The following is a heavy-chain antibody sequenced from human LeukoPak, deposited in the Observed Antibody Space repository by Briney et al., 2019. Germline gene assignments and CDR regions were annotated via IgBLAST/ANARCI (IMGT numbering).Heavy chain of an antibody. V-gene: IGHV3-43*02. Sequence: PGGSLRLSCAASGFTFDDYAMHWLRQAPGKGLEWVSLISGDGGSTYYADSVKGRFTISRDNSKNSLYLQMNSLRTEATALYYCAKAIDGYKYYFDYWGQGTLVTVSS. J-gene: IGHJ4*02. CDR1: GFTFDDYA. CDR2: ISGDGGST. D-gene: IGHD5-24*01. CDR3: AKAIDGYKYYFDY.